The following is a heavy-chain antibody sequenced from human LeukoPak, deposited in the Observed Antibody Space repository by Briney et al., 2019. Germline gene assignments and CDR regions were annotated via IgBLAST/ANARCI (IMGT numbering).Heavy chain of an antibody. V-gene: IGHV3-30*18. CDR2: ISYDGSNK. Sequence: GGSLRLSCAASGFTFSSYGMHWVRQAPGKGLEWVAVISYDGSNKYYADSVKGRFTISRDNSKNTLYLQMNSLRAEDTAVYYCAKGNYGDYPLYFDYWGQGTLVTVSS. J-gene: IGHJ4*02. D-gene: IGHD4-17*01. CDR3: AKGNYGDYPLYFDY. CDR1: GFTFSSYG.